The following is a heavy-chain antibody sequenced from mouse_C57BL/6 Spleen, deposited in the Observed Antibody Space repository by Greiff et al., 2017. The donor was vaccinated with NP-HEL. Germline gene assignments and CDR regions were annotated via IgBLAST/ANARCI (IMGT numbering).Heavy chain of an antibody. D-gene: IGHD3-2*02. CDR1: GYTFTSYN. J-gene: IGHJ4*01. Sequence: LQQSGAELVRPGASVKMSCKASGYTFTSYNMHWVKQTPRQGLEWIGAIYPGNGDTSYNQKFKGKATLTVDKSSSTAYMQLSSLTSEDSAVYFCARGQLRLRNYAMDYWGQGTSVTVSS. V-gene: IGHV1-12*01. CDR2: IYPGNGDT. CDR3: ARGQLRLRNYAMDY.